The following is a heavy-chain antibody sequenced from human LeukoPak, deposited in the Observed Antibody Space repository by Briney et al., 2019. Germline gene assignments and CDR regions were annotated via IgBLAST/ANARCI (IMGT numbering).Heavy chain of an antibody. Sequence: ASVKVSCKASGYTFTGYYMHWVRQAPGQGLEWMGWINPNSGGTNYAQKFQGRVTMTRDTSISTAYMELSRLRSDDTAVYYCARDEITMVWGAEVNWFDPWGQGTLVTVSS. CDR1: GYTFTGYY. V-gene: IGHV1-2*02. D-gene: IGHD3-10*01. CDR2: INPNSGGT. CDR3: ARDEITMVWGAEVNWFDP. J-gene: IGHJ5*02.